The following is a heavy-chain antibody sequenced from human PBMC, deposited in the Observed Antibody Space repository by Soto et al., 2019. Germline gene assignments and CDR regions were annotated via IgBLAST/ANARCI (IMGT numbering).Heavy chain of an antibody. CDR3: ARESVDTAIVTYYYYYGMDV. J-gene: IGHJ6*02. CDR1: GGTFSSYA. Sequence: GASVKVSCKASGGTFSSYAISWVRQAPGQGLEWMGGIIPIFGTANYAQKFQGRVTITADESTSTAYMELSSLRSEDTAVYYCARESVDTAIVTYYYYYGMDVWGQGTTVTVS. CDR2: IIPIFGTA. D-gene: IGHD5-18*01. V-gene: IGHV1-69*13.